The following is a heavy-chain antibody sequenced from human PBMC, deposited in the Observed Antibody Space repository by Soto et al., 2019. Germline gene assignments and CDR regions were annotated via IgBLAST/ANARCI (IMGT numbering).Heavy chain of an antibody. J-gene: IGHJ6*02. D-gene: IGHD6-6*01. Sequence: SLTCAVYGGSFSGYYWSWIRQPPGKGLEWIGEINHSGSTNYNPSLKSRVTISVDTSKNQFSLKLSSVTAADTAVYYCARGLVAARPLDVWGQGTTVTVSS. CDR2: INHSGST. CDR3: ARGLVAARPLDV. CDR1: GGSFSGYY. V-gene: IGHV4-34*01.